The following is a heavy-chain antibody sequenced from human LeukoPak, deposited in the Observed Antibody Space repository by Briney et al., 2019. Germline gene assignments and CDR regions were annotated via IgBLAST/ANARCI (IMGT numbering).Heavy chain of an antibody. J-gene: IGHJ4*02. CDR2: ISSDGSST. D-gene: IGHD6-19*01. CDR3: AREWRTRGFRSGWHIHFDY. V-gene: IGHV3-74*01. CDR1: GFTFSSYW. Sequence: GGSLRLSCAASGFTFSSYWMHWVRQAPGKGLVWVSRISSDGSSTSYADSVKGRFTISRDNAKNSLYLQMNSLRAEDTAVYYCAREWRTRGFRSGWHIHFDYWGQGTLVTVSS.